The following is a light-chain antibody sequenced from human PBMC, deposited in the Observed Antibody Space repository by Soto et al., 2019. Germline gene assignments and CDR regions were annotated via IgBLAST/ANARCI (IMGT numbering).Light chain of an antibody. V-gene: IGKV1-33*01. CDR2: YAS. J-gene: IGKJ5*01. Sequence: DFQMSQSPPSLSGSVGDTVTITCQASQDISHYLIWYQQKPGKALKLLIYYASNLHPGVPSRFRGSGSGTEFSFNITSLQPEDVATYYCQQDYDLPITFGQGTRLEIK. CDR1: QDISHY. CDR3: QQDYDLPIT.